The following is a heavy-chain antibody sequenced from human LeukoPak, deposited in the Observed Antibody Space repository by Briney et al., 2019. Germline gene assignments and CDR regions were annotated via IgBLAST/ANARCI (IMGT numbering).Heavy chain of an antibody. Sequence: GGSLRLSCEASGFTFSTYWMSWVRQAPGKGPECVANIKPDGSDKYYVDSMKGRFTISRDNAKNSLFLQPNSLRAEDTAVYYCVRDRGWFHFDLWGQGTLVTVSS. CDR3: VRDRGWFHFDL. CDR1: GFTFSTYW. D-gene: IGHD3-10*01. V-gene: IGHV3-7*01. J-gene: IGHJ4*02. CDR2: IKPDGSDK.